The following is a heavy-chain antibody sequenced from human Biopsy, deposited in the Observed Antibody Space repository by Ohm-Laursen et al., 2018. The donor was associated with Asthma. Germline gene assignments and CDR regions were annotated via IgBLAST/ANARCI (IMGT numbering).Heavy chain of an antibody. J-gene: IGHJ3*02. V-gene: IGHV3-30*03. CDR2: ISSDGHNK. CDR1: GFVFSQSG. CDR3: ARESGQDSGGTGAFDR. D-gene: IGHD4-23*01. Sequence: SLRLSCSASGFVFSQSGMHWVHQAPGKGLEWVALISSDGHNKYYKDSVKGRFTISRDNSKLRLYLEINSLRVEDSAVYYCARESGQDSGGTGAFDRWGQGIMVAASS.